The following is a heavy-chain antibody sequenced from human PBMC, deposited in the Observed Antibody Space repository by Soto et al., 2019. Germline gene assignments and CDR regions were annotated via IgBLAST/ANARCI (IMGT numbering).Heavy chain of an antibody. CDR1: GFTFKNYG. V-gene: IGHV3-21*01. D-gene: IGHD6-13*01. CDR2: ISSSSSYL. J-gene: IGHJ5*02. Sequence: GGSLRLSCAASGFTFKNYGMEWVRQAPGKGLEWVSSISSSSSYLYYADSVKGRFTISRDNVKNSLYLQMNSLRAEDTAVYYCVRTYSSSWYLWFDPWGQGTLVTVSS. CDR3: VRTYSSSWYLWFDP.